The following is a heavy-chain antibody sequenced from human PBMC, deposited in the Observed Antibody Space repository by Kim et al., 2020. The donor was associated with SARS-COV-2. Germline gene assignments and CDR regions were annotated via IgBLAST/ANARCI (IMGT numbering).Heavy chain of an antibody. CDR3: ASLSTGYVWYKFDY. V-gene: IGHV3-74*01. D-gene: IGHD3-16*01. CDR1: GFTFSSYW. CDR2: VTCDGSST. J-gene: IGHJ4*02. Sequence: GGSLRLSCVASGFTFSSYWMHWVRQAPGKGLVWVSGVTCDGSSTSYADSVKGRFTISRDNSRNTLYLQMNSLRAEDTAVYYCASLSTGYVWYKFDYWGQGTLVTVSS.